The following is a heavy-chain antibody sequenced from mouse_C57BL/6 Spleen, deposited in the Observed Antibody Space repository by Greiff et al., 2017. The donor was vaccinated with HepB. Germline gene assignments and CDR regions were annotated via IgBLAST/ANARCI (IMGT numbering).Heavy chain of an antibody. Sequence: QVQLQQSGAELVRPGTSVKLSCKASGYTFTSYWMHWVKQRPGQGLEWIGVIDPSDSYTNYNQKFKGKATLTVDTSSSTAYMQLSSLTSEDSAVYYCARPYYSNYGGYFDVWGTGTTVTVSS. V-gene: IGHV1-59*01. J-gene: IGHJ1*03. D-gene: IGHD2-5*01. CDR3: ARPYYSNYGGYFDV. CDR1: GYTFTSYW. CDR2: IDPSDSYT.